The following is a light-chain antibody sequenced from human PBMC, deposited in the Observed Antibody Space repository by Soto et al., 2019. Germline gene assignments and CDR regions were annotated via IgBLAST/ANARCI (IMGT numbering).Light chain of an antibody. V-gene: IGKV3-11*01. CDR2: DAS. CDR1: QSVSSN. CDR3: QQRYNWPPIT. Sequence: EILLTQSPATLSLSPGERATLSCRASQSVSSNIAWYQQKPGQPPRLLIYDASNRATGVPARFSGSGSGTDFTLTISSLEPEDFAVYYCQQRYNWPPITFGQGTRLEIK. J-gene: IGKJ5*01.